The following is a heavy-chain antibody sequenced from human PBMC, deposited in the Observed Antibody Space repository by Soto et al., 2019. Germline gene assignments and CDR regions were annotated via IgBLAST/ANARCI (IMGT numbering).Heavy chain of an antibody. CDR3: ARDTVTTMNAFDI. J-gene: IGHJ3*02. V-gene: IGHV4-34*09. D-gene: IGHD4-17*01. CDR2: INYSGST. CDR1: SGPFSGSE. Sequence: SETLDLTSAVYSGPFSGSECSWIRQHPGKGLEWIGDINYSGSTYYNPSLKSRVTISVGTSKNQFSLKLSSVTAADTAVYYCARDTVTTMNAFDIWGQGTMVTVSS.